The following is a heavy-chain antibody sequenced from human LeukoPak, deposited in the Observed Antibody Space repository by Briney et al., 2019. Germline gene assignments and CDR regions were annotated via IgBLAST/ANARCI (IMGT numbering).Heavy chain of an antibody. Sequence: SGTLSLTCAVSGGSISSNNWWSWVRQPPGKGLEWIGEIYHGGSTNYNPSLKSRVTISVDTSKNQFSLKLSSVTAADTAVYYCARGRRLWLGEYSRCWFDPWGQGTLVTVSS. CDR3: ARGRRLWLGEYSRCWFDP. V-gene: IGHV4-4*02. CDR2: IYHGGST. CDR1: GGSISSNNW. D-gene: IGHD3-10*01. J-gene: IGHJ5*02.